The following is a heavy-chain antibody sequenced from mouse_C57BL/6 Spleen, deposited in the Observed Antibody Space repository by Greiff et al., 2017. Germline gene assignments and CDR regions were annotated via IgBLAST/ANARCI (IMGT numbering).Heavy chain of an antibody. CDR3: ARDEGDYGWFAY. CDR1: GYSFTSCYY. CDR2: ISYDGSN. V-gene: IGHV3-6*01. D-gene: IGHD2-4*01. J-gene: IGHJ3*01. Sequence: DVKLVQSGPGLVKPSQSLSLTCSVTGYSFTSCYYCNWIRQFPGNKLEWMGYISYDGSNNYNPSLKNRISITRDTSKNPFFLQLNSVSAEDTATYYCARDEGDYGWFAYWGTGTLVTVSA.